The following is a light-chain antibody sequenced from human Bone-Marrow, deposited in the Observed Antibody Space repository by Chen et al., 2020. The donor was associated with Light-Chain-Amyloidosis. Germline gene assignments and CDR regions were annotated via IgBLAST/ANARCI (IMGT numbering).Light chain of an antibody. J-gene: IGKJ4*01. CDR3: QQYGTSPAT. CDR1: TTISSNY. Sequence: EIALTQSPGTLSLSPGEGANLSCKDSTTISSNYLTWYQQKFGQAPRLLIYGPSSRAAGFPDRFTGSGSGRDFTLTVNRPEPEEFGMEYCQQYGTSPATFGGGTKAEIK. CDR2: GPS. V-gene: IGKV3-20*01.